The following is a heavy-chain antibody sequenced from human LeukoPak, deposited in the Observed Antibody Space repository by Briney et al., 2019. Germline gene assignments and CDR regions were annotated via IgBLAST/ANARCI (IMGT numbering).Heavy chain of an antibody. CDR2: IYYSGST. D-gene: IGHD5-12*01. Sequence: PSETLSLTCTVSGGSISSSSYYWGWIRQPPGKGLEWIGYIYYSGSTNYNPSLKSRVTISVDTSKNQFSLKLSSVTAADTAVYYWASQAGRGGYDASHGGQGTLVTVSS. CDR1: GGSISSSSYY. CDR3: ASQAGRGGYDASH. J-gene: IGHJ4*02. V-gene: IGHV4-61*05.